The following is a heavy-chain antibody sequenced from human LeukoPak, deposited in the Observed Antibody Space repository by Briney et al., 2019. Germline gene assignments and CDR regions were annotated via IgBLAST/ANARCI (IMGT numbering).Heavy chain of an antibody. CDR3: VRKKYYYDTSDMGWFDS. CDR2: IDQDGSQK. Sequence: GGSLRLSRAASKFTFSNYWMTWVRQVSGRGREWVATIDQDGSQKKYVDSARGRFTISKDSRKNALYLQMNSLSAEDTAVYFCVRKKYYYDTSDMGWFDSWGQGT. J-gene: IGHJ5*01. V-gene: IGHV3-7*01. CDR1: KFTFSNYW. D-gene: IGHD3-22*01.